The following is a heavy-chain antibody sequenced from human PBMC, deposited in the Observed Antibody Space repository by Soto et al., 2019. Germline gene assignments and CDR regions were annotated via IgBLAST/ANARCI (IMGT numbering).Heavy chain of an antibody. CDR1: GYSFTSYW. CDR2: IYPGDSDT. V-gene: IGHV5-51*01. J-gene: IGHJ5*02. D-gene: IGHD2-8*01. Sequence: GESLKISCTGVGYSFTSYWVGWVRQMPGKGLEWMGIIYPGDSDTRYSPSFQGQVTISADKSISTVYLQWSSLKASDTAMYYCARGYCTTNICDPWFDPWGQGTLVTVSS. CDR3: ARGYCTTNICDPWFDP.